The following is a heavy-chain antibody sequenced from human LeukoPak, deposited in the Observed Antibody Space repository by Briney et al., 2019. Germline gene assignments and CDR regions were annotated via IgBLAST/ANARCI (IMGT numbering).Heavy chain of an antibody. Sequence: ASVKVSCKASGGTFSSYAISWVRQAPGQGLEWMGGIIPIFGTANYAQKFQGRVTITTDESTSTAYMELSSLRSEDTAVYCCAREYDSSGYAFDYWGQGTLVTASS. D-gene: IGHD3-22*01. CDR3: AREYDSSGYAFDY. J-gene: IGHJ4*02. CDR2: IIPIFGTA. CDR1: GGTFSSYA. V-gene: IGHV1-69*05.